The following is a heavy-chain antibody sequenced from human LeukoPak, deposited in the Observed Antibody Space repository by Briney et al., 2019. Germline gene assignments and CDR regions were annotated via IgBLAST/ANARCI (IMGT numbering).Heavy chain of an antibody. CDR3: ASASHCSGGSCYSY. Sequence: PSETLSLTCAVYGGSFSGYYWSWIRQPPGKGLEWIGEINHSGSTNYNPSLKSRVTTSVDTSKNQFSLKLSSVTAADTAVYYCASASHCSGGSCYSYWGQGTLVTVSS. J-gene: IGHJ4*02. V-gene: IGHV4-34*01. CDR2: INHSGST. CDR1: GGSFSGYY. D-gene: IGHD2-15*01.